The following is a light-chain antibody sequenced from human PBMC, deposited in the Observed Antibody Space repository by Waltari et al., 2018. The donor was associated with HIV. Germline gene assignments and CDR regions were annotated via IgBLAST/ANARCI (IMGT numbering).Light chain of an antibody. CDR1: QSVSSF. CDR2: AAS. J-gene: IGKJ3*01. Sequence: EVVLTQSPATLSLSPGERATLSCRASQSVSSFLAWYQQKPGQAPRLLIYAASNRATGIPARFSGSGSGTDFTLTISSLEPEDFALYFCKQRNHWPLTFGPGTRVDIK. CDR3: KQRNHWPLT. V-gene: IGKV3-11*01.